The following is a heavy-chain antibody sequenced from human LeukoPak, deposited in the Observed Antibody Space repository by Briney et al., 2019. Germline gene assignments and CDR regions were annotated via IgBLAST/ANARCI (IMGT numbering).Heavy chain of an antibody. D-gene: IGHD6-13*01. J-gene: IGHJ4*02. CDR3: ARRVRNSWYLAIDY. V-gene: IGHV5-51*01. Sequence: GESLKISCKGSGYSFTNNWIGWVRQMPGKGLEWMGIIYPGDSHTRYSPSFQGQVTISADKSISTAYLQWSSLKASDTAMYYCARRVRNSWYLAIDYWGQGTLVTVSS. CDR2: IYPGDSHT. CDR1: GYSFTNNW.